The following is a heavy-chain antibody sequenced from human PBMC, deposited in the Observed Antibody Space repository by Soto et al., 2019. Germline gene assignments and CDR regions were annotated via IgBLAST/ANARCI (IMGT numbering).Heavy chain of an antibody. V-gene: IGHV1-8*01. CDR1: GYTFTSYD. J-gene: IGHJ5*02. D-gene: IGHD3-3*01. CDR2: MNPNSGNT. Sequence: ASVKVSCKASGYTFTSYDINWVRQATGQGLEWMGWMNPNSGNTGYAQKFQGRVTMTRNTSISTAYMELSSLRSEDTAVYYCARNYDFWSGYYGFDPWGQGTLVTVSS. CDR3: ARNYDFWSGYYGFDP.